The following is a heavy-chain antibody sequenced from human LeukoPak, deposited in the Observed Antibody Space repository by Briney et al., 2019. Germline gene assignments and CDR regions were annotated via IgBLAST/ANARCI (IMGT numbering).Heavy chain of an antibody. CDR1: GGSFSGYY. D-gene: IGHD2-2*01. V-gene: IGHV4-34*01. J-gene: IGHJ4*02. CDR3: ERLNCSSTSCPQ. CDR2: INHSGST. Sequence: PSETLSLTCAVYGGSFSGYYWSWIRQPPGKGLEWIGEINHSGSTNYNPSLKSRVTISVDTSKNQFSLKLSSVTAADTAVYYCERLNCSSTSCPQWGQGTLVTVSS.